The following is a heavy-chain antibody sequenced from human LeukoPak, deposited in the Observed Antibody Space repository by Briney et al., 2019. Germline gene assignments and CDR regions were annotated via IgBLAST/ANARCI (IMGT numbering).Heavy chain of an antibody. V-gene: IGHV3-7*01. CDR3: ATGGGYPDY. CDR2: IKQDGTEY. D-gene: IGHD3-22*01. Sequence: WVANIKQDGTEYSYVDSVKGRFTISRDNARNSLYLQMNFLRAEDTAVYYCATGGGYPDYWGQGTLVPVSS. J-gene: IGHJ4*02.